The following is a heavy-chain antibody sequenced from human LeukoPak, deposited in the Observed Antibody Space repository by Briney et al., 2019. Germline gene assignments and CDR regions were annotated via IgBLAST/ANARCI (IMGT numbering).Heavy chain of an antibody. CDR1: GYTFTSYD. J-gene: IGHJ5*02. V-gene: IGHV1-8*01. Sequence: GASVTVSCKSSGYTFTSYDFNWVRKAPRQGLEWIGWMNPNSGNTGYAQKFQVRITMTRNTSICTAYMELSSLRSEDTAVYYCARGPDWFDPWGQGTLVTVSS. CDR2: MNPNSGNT. CDR3: ARGPDWFDP.